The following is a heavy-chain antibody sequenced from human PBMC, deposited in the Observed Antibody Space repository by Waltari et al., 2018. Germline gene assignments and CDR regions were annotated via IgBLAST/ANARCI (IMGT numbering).Heavy chain of an antibody. D-gene: IGHD2-2*01. V-gene: IGHV3-30-3*01. CDR1: SSYT. Sequence: SSYTMHWVRQAPGKGVEWVAVISYDGSNKYYADSVKGRFTISRDNSKNTLYLQMNSLRAEDTAVYYCKCSSTRVDYWGQGTLVTVSS. CDR3: KCSSTRVDY. J-gene: IGHJ4*02. CDR2: ISYDGSNK.